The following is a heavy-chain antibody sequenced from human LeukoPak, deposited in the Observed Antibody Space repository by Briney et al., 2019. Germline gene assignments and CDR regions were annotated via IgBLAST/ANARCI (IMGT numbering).Heavy chain of an antibody. V-gene: IGHV4-39*01. J-gene: IGHJ6*03. CDR1: GGSIGTTNYY. Sequence: SETLSLTCTVSGGSIGTTNYYWGWPRQPPGKGLEWIGSIYYSETTYDNPSLESRVTISIETSKNHFSLKLSSVTAADTAVYYCARQRADYFYYYVDVWGKGTTVTVS. CDR3: ARQRADYFYYYVDV. CDR2: IYYSETT. D-gene: IGHD3-9*01.